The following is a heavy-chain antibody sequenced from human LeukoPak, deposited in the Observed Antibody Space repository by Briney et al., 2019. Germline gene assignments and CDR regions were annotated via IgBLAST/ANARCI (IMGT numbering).Heavy chain of an antibody. V-gene: IGHV3-33*01. Sequence: PGGSLRLSCAASGFTFSSYGMHWVRRAPGKGLEWVAVIWYDGSNKYYADSVKGRFTISRDNSKNTLYLQMNSLRAEDTAVYYCARDYRAALVSRFDYWGQGTLVTVSS. CDR2: IWYDGSNK. CDR3: ARDYRAALVSRFDY. J-gene: IGHJ4*02. D-gene: IGHD2-15*01. CDR1: GFTFSSYG.